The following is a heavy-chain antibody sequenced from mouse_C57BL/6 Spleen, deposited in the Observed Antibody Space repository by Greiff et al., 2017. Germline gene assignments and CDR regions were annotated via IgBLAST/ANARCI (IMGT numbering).Heavy chain of an antibody. D-gene: IGHD1-1*01. Sequence: QVQLQQPGAELVRPGTSVKLSCKASGYTFTSYWMHWVKQRPGQGLEWIGVIDPSDSYTNYNQKFKGKATLTVDTSSSTANMQLSSLTSEDSAVYYCARGGTTDYFDYWGQGTTLTVSS. J-gene: IGHJ2*01. V-gene: IGHV1-59*01. CDR3: ARGGTTDYFDY. CDR1: GYTFTSYW. CDR2: IDPSDSYT.